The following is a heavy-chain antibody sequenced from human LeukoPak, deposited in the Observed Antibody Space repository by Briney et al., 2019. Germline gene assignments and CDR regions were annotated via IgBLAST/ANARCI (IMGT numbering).Heavy chain of an antibody. CDR2: IYPGDSDT. V-gene: IGHV5-51*01. Sequence: GESLKISCKGSGYSFTNFWIGWVRQMPGKGLEWMGIIYPGDSDTRYSPSFQGQVTISADKSISTAYLQWSSLKASDTAMYYCARLPDYYGSGSYLNWFDPWGQGTLVTVSS. CDR1: GYSFTNFW. J-gene: IGHJ5*02. CDR3: ARLPDYYGSGSYLNWFDP. D-gene: IGHD3-10*01.